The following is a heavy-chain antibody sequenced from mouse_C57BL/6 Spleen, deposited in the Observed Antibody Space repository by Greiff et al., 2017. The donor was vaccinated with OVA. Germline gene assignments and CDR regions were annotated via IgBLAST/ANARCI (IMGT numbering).Heavy chain of an antibody. J-gene: IGHJ1*03. CDR3: ARRGTGPGWYFDV. D-gene: IGHD4-1*01. V-gene: IGHV1-80*01. Sequence: VQLQQSGAELVKPGASVKISCKASGYAFSSYWMNWVKQRPGKGLEWIGQIYPGDGDTNYNGKFKGKATLTADKSSSTAYMQLSSLTSEDSAVYVWARRGTGPGWYFDVWGTGTTVTVSS. CDR2: IYPGDGDT. CDR1: GYAFSSYW.